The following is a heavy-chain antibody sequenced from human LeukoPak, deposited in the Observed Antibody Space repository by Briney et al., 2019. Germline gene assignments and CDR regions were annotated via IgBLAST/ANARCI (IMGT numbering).Heavy chain of an antibody. D-gene: IGHD3-9*01. CDR1: GFTFSSYW. V-gene: IGHV3-7*01. CDR3: ARGNDILTGPRGLYYYYGMDV. J-gene: IGHJ6*02. CDR2: IKQDGSEK. Sequence: GGSLRLSCAASGFTFSSYWMSWVRQAPGKGLEWVANIKQDGSEKYYVDSVKGRFTISRDNAKNSLYLQMNSLRAGDTAVYYCARGNDILTGPRGLYYYYGMDVWGQGTTVTVSS.